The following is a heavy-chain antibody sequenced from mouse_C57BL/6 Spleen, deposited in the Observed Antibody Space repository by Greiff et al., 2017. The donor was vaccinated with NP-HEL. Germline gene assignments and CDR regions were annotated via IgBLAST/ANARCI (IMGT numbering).Heavy chain of an antibody. Sequence: VQLQQSGTELVKPGASVKLSCKASGYTFTSYWMHWVKQRPGQGLEWIGNINPSNGGTNYNEKFKSKATLTVDKSSSTAYMQLSSLTSEDSAVDYCARSWTAQADLDYWGQGTTLTVSS. CDR2: INPSNGGT. V-gene: IGHV1-53*01. CDR1: GYTFTSYW. D-gene: IGHD3-2*02. J-gene: IGHJ2*01. CDR3: ARSWTAQADLDY.